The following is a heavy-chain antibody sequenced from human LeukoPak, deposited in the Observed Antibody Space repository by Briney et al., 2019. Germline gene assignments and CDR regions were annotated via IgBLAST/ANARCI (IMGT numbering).Heavy chain of an antibody. J-gene: IGHJ3*02. D-gene: IGHD2-2*01. Sequence: ASVKVSCKASGYTFTGYYMHWVPQAPGQGLEWMGWINPNSGGTNYAQKFQGRVTMTRDTSISTAYMELSRLRSDDTAVYYCARDLTSWLQPRASFDIWGQGTMVTVSS. CDR2: INPNSGGT. V-gene: IGHV1-2*02. CDR3: ARDLTSWLQPRASFDI. CDR1: GYTFTGYY.